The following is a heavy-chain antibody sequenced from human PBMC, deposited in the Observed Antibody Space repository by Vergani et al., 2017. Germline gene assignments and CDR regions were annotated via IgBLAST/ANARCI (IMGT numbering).Heavy chain of an antibody. J-gene: IGHJ6*02. CDR2: INPNSGGT. CDR1: GYTFTGYY. V-gene: IGHV1-2*02. CDR3: ATDLGCSSTSCFIGGMDF. Sequence: QVQLVQSGAEVKKPGASVKVSCKASGYTFTGYYMHWVRQAPGQGLEWMGWINPNSGGTNYAQKFQGRVTMARDTSISTAYMELSRLRSEDTAVYYCATDLGCSSTSCFIGGMDFWGQGTTVTVSS. D-gene: IGHD2-2*01.